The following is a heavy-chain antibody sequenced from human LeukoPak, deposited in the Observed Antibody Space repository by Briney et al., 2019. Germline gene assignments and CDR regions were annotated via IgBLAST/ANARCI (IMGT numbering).Heavy chain of an antibody. CDR1: GFTFSSYW. V-gene: IGHV3-66*01. CDR2: IYTDGNT. Sequence: GGSLRLSCAASGFTFSSYWMSWVRQAPGKGLEWVSVIYTDGNTYSADSVKGRFTISSDNSKNTLYLQMNSLRAEDTAVYFCASYSPILTAFDYWGQGTLVTVSS. D-gene: IGHD3-9*01. CDR3: ASYSPILTAFDY. J-gene: IGHJ4*02.